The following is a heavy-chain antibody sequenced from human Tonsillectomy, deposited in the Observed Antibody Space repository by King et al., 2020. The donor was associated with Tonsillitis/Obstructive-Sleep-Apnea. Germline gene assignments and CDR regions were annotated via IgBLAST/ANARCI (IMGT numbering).Heavy chain of an antibody. CDR1: GGTFSSYA. V-gene: IGHV1-69*10. CDR3: AREVNCDYRWYGLYV. Sequence: QLVQSGAEVKKPGSSVKVSCKASGGTFSSYAISWVRQAPGQGLEWMGAIIPILAITNYAQKFQGRVTITADKSTSAAYMELSSLTSEDTAVYYCAREVNCDYRWYGLYVWGQGTTVTVSS. D-gene: IGHD4-11*01. J-gene: IGHJ6*02. CDR2: IIPILAIT.